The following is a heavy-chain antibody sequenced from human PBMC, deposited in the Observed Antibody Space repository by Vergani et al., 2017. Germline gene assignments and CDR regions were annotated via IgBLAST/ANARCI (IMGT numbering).Heavy chain of an antibody. CDR3: GRVADFYGLGSRLLDL. J-gene: IGHJ5*02. Sequence: QVRLQESGPGLVKPSETLSLTCSASGGPMSGYYWSWIRQPPGKELEWIGYMYHSGSTNYNPSLETRVTISGDTSKNQFSLKLNSVTAADTAVYYCGRVADFYGLGSRLLDLWGQGILVTVSS. V-gene: IGHV4-59*01. D-gene: IGHD3-10*01. CDR2: MYHSGST. CDR1: GGPMSGYY.